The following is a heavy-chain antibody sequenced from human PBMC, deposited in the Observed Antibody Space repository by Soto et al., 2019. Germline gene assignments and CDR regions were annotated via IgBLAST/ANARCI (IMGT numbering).Heavy chain of an antibody. D-gene: IGHD3-10*01. Sequence: QVQLVQSGAEVKKPGASVKVSCKASGYTFTGYYMHWVRQAPGQGLEWMGWINPNSGGTNYAQKFQGWVTMTRDTSISTAYMELSRLRSDDTAVYYCARAVRRITMVRGAYSYFDYWGQGTLVTVSS. CDR3: ARAVRRITMVRGAYSYFDY. CDR1: GYTFTGYY. V-gene: IGHV1-2*04. J-gene: IGHJ4*02. CDR2: INPNSGGT.